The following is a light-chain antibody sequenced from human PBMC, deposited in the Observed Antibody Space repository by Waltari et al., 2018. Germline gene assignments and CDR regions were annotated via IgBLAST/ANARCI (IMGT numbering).Light chain of an antibody. Sequence: DIVMTQSPDSLAVSLGERATINCKSSQSVLYSSNNKNYLAWYQQKPGQRPKLLIYWASTRESGVPDRFSGSGYGTDFTLTISSLQAEDVAVYYCQQYYSTPDTFGQGTKLEIK. CDR1: QSVLYSSNNKNY. CDR3: QQYYSTPDT. V-gene: IGKV4-1*01. J-gene: IGKJ2*01. CDR2: WAS.